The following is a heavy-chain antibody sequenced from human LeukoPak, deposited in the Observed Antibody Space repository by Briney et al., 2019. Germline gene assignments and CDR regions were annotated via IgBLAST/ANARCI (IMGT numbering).Heavy chain of an antibody. Sequence: KPSETLSLTCAVSGYSISSGYYWGWIRQPPGKGLEWIGSIYHSGSTYYNPSLKSRVTISVDTSKNQFSLKLSSVTAADTAVYYCARRRYDYVWGSYRPFDYWGQGTLVTVSS. CDR3: ARRRYDYVWGSYRPFDY. CDR1: GYSISSGYY. CDR2: IYHSGST. J-gene: IGHJ4*02. V-gene: IGHV4-38-2*01. D-gene: IGHD3-16*02.